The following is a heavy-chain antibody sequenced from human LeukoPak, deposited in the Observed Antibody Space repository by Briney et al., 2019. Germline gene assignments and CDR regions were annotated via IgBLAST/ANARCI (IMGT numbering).Heavy chain of an antibody. CDR3: AREKRKNSSRLTEFDY. D-gene: IGHD6-13*01. V-gene: IGHV4-59*01. CDR2: IYYSGST. CDR1: GGSISSYY. J-gene: IGHJ4*02. Sequence: SETLSLTCTVSGGSISSYYWSWIRQPPGKGLEWIGYIYYSGSTNYNPSLKSRVTISVDTSKNQFSLKLSSVTAADTAVYYCAREKRKNSSRLTEFDYRGQGTLVTVSS.